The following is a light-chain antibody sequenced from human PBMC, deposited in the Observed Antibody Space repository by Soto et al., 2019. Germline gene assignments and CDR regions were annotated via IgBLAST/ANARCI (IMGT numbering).Light chain of an antibody. CDR1: SSDVGSYNL. J-gene: IGLJ2*01. V-gene: IGLV2-23*01. Sequence: QSVLTQPASVSGSPGQSITISCTGTSSDVGSYNLVSWYQQHPGKAPKLMIYEGSKRPSGVSNRFSGSKSGNTASLTISGLQAEDEADYYCCSYPSSTTVVFGGGTKLTVL. CDR2: EGS. CDR3: CSYPSSTTVV.